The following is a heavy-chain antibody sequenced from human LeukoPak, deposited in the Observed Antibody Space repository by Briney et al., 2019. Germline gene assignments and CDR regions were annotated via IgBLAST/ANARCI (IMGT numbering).Heavy chain of an antibody. D-gene: IGHD6-19*01. Sequence: PGGSLRLSCAASGFTFSSYAMSWVRQAPGKGLEWVSAISGSGGSTYYADSVKGRFTISRDNSKNTLYLQMNSLRAEDTAVYYCAKDPKVRYSSGYGWFDPWGQGTLVTVSS. V-gene: IGHV3-23*01. J-gene: IGHJ5*02. CDR3: AKDPKVRYSSGYGWFDP. CDR1: GFTFSSYA. CDR2: ISGSGGST.